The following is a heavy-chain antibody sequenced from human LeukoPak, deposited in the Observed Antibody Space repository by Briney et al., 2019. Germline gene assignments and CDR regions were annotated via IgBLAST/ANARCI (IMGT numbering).Heavy chain of an antibody. CDR3: TRGYGYDSSGYYYLDY. Sequence: GSLSLSCAASGFTFGDYAMSWFRQAPGKGLEWVGFIRSKAYGGTTEYTASVKGRFTISRDDSKSIAYLQMNSLKTEDTAVYYCTRGYGYDSSGYYYLDYWGQGTLVTVSS. CDR2: IRSKAYGGTT. V-gene: IGHV3-49*01. CDR1: GFTFGDYA. J-gene: IGHJ4*02. D-gene: IGHD3-22*01.